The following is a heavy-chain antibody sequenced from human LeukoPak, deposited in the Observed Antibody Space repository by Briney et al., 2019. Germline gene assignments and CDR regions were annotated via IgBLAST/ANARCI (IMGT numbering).Heavy chain of an antibody. J-gene: IGHJ4*02. CDR3: AKDFLYCSGGSCYSRDFALDY. Sequence: GRSLRLSCAASGFTFDDYAMHWVRQAPGKGLEWVSGISWNTGSIGYADSVKGRFTISRDNAKNSLYLQMNSLRAEDTAVYYCAKDFLYCSGGSCYSRDFALDYWGQGTLVTVSS. V-gene: IGHV3-9*01. D-gene: IGHD2-15*01. CDR1: GFTFDDYA. CDR2: ISWNTGSI.